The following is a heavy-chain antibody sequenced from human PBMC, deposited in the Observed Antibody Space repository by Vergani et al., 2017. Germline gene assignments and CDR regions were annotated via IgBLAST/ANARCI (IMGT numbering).Heavy chain of an antibody. D-gene: IGHD6-19*01. Sequence: QVQLVQSGAEVKKPGSSVKVSCKASGGTFSSYAISWVRQAPGQGLEWMGRIIPIFGTANYAQKFQGRVTITADESTSTAYMELSSLRSEDTAVYYCARAVDSSXWYGYYYYYYGIDVWGQGTTVTVSS. V-gene: IGHV1-69*13. CDR1: GGTFSSYA. CDR2: IIPIFGTA. CDR3: ARAVDSSXWYGYYYYYYGIDV. J-gene: IGHJ6*02.